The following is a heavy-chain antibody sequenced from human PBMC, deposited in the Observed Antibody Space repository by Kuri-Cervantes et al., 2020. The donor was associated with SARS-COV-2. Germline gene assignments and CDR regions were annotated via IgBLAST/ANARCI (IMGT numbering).Heavy chain of an antibody. CDR1: GGSFSGYY. D-gene: IGHD4-17*01. CDR2: INHSGST. V-gene: IGHV4-34*01. CDR3: ARKRTTVTTFWFDP. Sequence: SQTLSLTCAVYGGSFSGYYWSWIRQPPGKGLEWIGEINHSGSTNYNPSLKSRVTISVDTSKNHFSLKLSSVTAADTAVYYCARKRTTVTTFWFDPWGQGTLVTVSS. J-gene: IGHJ5*02.